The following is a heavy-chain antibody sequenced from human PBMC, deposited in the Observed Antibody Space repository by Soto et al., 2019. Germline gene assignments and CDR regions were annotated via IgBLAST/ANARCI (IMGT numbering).Heavy chain of an antibody. CDR2: ISNDGIRT. V-gene: IGHV3-64D*08. CDR3: VKGPPYGSSGYDRVFAF. CDR1: GFTFSSSA. D-gene: IGHD6-25*01. J-gene: IGHJ3*01. Sequence: SGGSLILSCSTFGFTFSSSAMHWVRQAPGKGLEYVSSISNDGIRTYYGDLVKGRFTISRDNFEHTLYLQMSSLRAEDTALYYCVKGPPYGSSGYDRVFAFWGNGTMVTGS.